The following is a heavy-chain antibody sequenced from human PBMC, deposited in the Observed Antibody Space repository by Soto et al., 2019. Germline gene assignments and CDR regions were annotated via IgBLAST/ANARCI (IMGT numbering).Heavy chain of an antibody. D-gene: IGHD2-2*01. CDR1: GGSLSAYY. CDR2: INPSGTT. J-gene: IGHJ1*01. Sequence: QVQLQQWGAGLLKPSETLSLTCAVYGGSLSAYYWSWIRQPPGKGLEWIGEINPSGTTNYNPSLKSRVTISVDTSKNQFSLKLSSVTAADTAVYHCALAPAAHILHWGQGTLATVSS. CDR3: ALAPAAHILH. V-gene: IGHV4-34*01.